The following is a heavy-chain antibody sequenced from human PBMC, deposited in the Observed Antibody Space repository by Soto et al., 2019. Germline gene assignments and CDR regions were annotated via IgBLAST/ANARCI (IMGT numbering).Heavy chain of an antibody. Sequence: QVRLEESGGGGVQAGTSLRLSCVASGFVFGANAMHWVRQAPGKGLEWVSMISHNGNRQHYADSVKGRFTISSDNSKYTLFLQMDSLRADDTAMYYCARTVYRAYDDWGTYFDYWGQGTLVTVSS. V-gene: IGHV3-30-3*01. CDR2: ISHNGNRQ. CDR3: ARTVYRAYDDWGTYFDY. J-gene: IGHJ4*02. D-gene: IGHD4-17*01. CDR1: GFVFGANA.